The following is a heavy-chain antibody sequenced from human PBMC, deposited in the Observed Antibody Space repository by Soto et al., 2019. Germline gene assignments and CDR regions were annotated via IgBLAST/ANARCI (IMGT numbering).Heavy chain of an antibody. V-gene: IGHV3-23*01. CDR3: AKDPPTYYGDYDVLHY. J-gene: IGHJ4*02. CDR1: GFTFSSYA. D-gene: IGHD4-17*01. Sequence: PGGSLRLSCAASGFTFSSYAMSWVRQAPGKGLEWVSAISGSGGSTYYADSVKGRFTISGDNSKNTLYLQMNSLRAEDTAVYYCAKDPPTYYGDYDVLHYWGQGTLVTVSS. CDR2: ISGSGGST.